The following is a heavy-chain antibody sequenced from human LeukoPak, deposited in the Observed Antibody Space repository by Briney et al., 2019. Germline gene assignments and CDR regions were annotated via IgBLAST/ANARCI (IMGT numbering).Heavy chain of an antibody. J-gene: IGHJ4*02. Sequence: GGSLRLSCAASGFTFSSYAMSWVRQAPGKGLEWVSAISGSGGSTYYADSVKGRFTISRDNSKNTLYLQMNSLRAEDTAVYYCAKGGRYCSGGSCSANYFDYWGQGTLVTVSS. V-gene: IGHV3-23*01. CDR1: GFTFSSYA. D-gene: IGHD2-15*01. CDR2: ISGSGGST. CDR3: AKGGRYCSGGSCSANYFDY.